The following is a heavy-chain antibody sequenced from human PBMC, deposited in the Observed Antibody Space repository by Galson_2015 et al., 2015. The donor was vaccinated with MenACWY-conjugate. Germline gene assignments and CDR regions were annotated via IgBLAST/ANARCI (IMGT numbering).Heavy chain of an antibody. CDR1: GFTFSTYS. D-gene: IGHD3-22*01. CDR2: ISSSSSYI. Sequence: SLRLSCAVSGFTFSTYSMNWVRQAPGKGLEWVSSISSSSSYIYYADSVKGRFTISRDNAKNSLYLQMHSLTPEDTAVYYCARDWDYYDGIVRFDYWGQGTLVTVSS. V-gene: IGHV3-21*01. CDR3: ARDWDYYDGIVRFDY. J-gene: IGHJ4*02.